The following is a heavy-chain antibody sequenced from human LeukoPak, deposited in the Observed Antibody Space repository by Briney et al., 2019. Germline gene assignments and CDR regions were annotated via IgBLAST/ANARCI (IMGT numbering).Heavy chain of an antibody. D-gene: IGHD2-2*01. CDR1: GFTFSSYA. V-gene: IGHV3-23*01. J-gene: IGHJ3*02. CDR2: ISGSGGST. Sequence: TGGSLRLSCAASGFTFSSYAMSWVRQAPGKGLEWVSAISGSGGSTYYADSVKGRFTISRDNSKNTLYLQMNSLRAEDTAVYYCVKVGCRSTSCYLHAFDIWGQRTMGHVSS. CDR3: VKVGCRSTSCYLHAFDI.